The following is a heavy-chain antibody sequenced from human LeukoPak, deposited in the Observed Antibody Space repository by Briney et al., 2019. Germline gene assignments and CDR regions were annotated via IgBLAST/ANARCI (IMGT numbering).Heavy chain of an antibody. CDR1: GGSVSSGSYY. J-gene: IGHJ4*02. D-gene: IGHD1-14*01. CDR2: IYYSGST. CDR3: ARDNQGVDY. Sequence: PSETLSLTCTVSGGSVSSGSYYWSWIRQPPGKGLEWIGYIYYSGSTNYHPSLKSRVTISVDTSKNQFSLKLSSVTAADTAVYYCARDNQGVDYWGQGTLVTVSS. V-gene: IGHV4-61*01.